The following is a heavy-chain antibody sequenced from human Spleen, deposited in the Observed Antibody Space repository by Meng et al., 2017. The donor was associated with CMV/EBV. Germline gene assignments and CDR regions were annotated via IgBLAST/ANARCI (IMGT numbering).Heavy chain of an antibody. V-gene: IGHV3-23*01. CDR2: ISGSGRST. CDR1: GFTFSDSY. J-gene: IGHJ6*02. Sequence: GESLKISCAASGFTFSDSYMSWIRQAPGKGLEWVSTISGSGRSTYYADSVKGRFTISRDNSESTLYLQINSLRAEDTAVYYCAKANVGGSDYFYYYGMDVWGQGTTVTVSS. D-gene: IGHD2-15*01. CDR3: AKANVGGSDYFYYYGMDV.